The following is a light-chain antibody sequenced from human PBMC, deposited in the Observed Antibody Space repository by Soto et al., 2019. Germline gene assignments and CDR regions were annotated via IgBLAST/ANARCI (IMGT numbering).Light chain of an antibody. V-gene: IGLV1-47*01. CDR2: RNN. CDR1: SSNIGSNY. J-gene: IGLJ2*01. CDR3: CSYAGSYTLV. Sequence: QLVLTQPPSASGTPGQRVTISCSGSSSNIGSNYVYWYHQLPGTAPKLLIYRNNQRPSGVPDRFSGSKSGNTASLTISGLQAEDEADYFCCSYAGSYTLVFGGGTKLTVL.